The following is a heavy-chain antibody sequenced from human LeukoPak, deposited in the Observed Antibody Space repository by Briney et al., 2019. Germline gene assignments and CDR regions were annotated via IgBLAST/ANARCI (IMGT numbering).Heavy chain of an antibody. V-gene: IGHV1-18*04. CDR1: GYTFTTYG. Sequence: ASVKVSCKASGYTFTTYGISWVRQAPGQGLEWMGWISGYSGNTIYAQKFQGRVTMKIDTSTTTASMELSSLRSDDTAVYYCARGPPNWGYDYWGPGTLVTVSS. J-gene: IGHJ4*02. CDR3: ARGPPNWGYDY. D-gene: IGHD7-27*01. CDR2: ISGYSGNT.